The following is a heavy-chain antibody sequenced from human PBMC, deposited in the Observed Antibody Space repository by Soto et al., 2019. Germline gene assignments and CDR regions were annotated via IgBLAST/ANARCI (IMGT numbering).Heavy chain of an antibody. CDR3: ARHGNGWFDP. J-gene: IGHJ5*02. D-gene: IGHD1-1*01. CDR2: IYYSGST. CDR1: GGSISSSSYY. Sequence: QLQLQKSGPGLVKPSETLSLTCTVSGGSISSSSYYWGWIRQPPGKGLEWIGSIYYSGSTYYNPSLKSRVTISVDTSKNQFSLKLSSVTAADTAVYYCARHGNGWFDPWGQGTLVTVSS. V-gene: IGHV4-39*01.